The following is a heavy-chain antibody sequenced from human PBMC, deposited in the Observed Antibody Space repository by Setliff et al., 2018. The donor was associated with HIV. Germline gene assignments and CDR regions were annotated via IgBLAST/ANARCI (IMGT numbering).Heavy chain of an antibody. CDR2: ISWDGGNT. V-gene: IGHV3-43*01. D-gene: IGHD6-6*01. CDR3: VKNIGGYSSSSVFDY. J-gene: IGHJ4*02. CDR1: GFTFDDYT. Sequence: GESLKISCAASGFTFDDYTMHWVRQAPGKGLEWVSIISWDGGNTYYADSVKGRFTISRDNSKSSLYLQMNSLRTEDTALYYCVKNIGGYSSSSVFDYWGQGTLVTVPQ.